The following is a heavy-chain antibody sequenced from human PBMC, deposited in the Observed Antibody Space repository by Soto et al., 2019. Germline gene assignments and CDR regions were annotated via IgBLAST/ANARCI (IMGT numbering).Heavy chain of an antibody. CDR2: ISSSGSTM. D-gene: IGHD4-17*01. V-gene: IGHV3-48*03. CDR3: ASVPYGDPFDY. CDR1: GFTLSSYE. Sequence: GSLRLSCAAAGFTLSSYEMNWVRQAPGKGLEWVSYISSSGSTMYYADSVKGRFTISRDNAKNSLYLQMNSLRAEDTAVYYCASVPYGDPFDYWGQGTLVTVSS. J-gene: IGHJ4*02.